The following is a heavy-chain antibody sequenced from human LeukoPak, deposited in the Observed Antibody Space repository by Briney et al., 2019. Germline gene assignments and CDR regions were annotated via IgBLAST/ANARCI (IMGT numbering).Heavy chain of an antibody. CDR2: ISVYNGNT. CDR3: ARGLQQFLEWFPYFQH. Sequence: ASVKVSCKTSDFTFNNYDISWVRQAPGQGLEWMGWISVYNGNTKYAEKFQGRVTMTTDTSTDTAYMELRGLRSDDTAVYFCARGLQQFLEWFPYFQHWGQGTLVTVSS. V-gene: IGHV1-18*01. D-gene: IGHD3-3*01. J-gene: IGHJ1*01. CDR1: DFTFNNYD.